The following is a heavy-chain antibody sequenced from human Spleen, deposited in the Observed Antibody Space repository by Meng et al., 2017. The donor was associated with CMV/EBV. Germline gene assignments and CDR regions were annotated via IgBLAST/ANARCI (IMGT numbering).Heavy chain of an antibody. J-gene: IGHJ4*02. CDR3: ARGGQVITIFGVPPYYFDY. D-gene: IGHD3-3*01. V-gene: IGHV3-7*01. CDR1: GFTFSSYW. CDR2: IKQDGSEK. Sequence: GESLKISCAASGFTFSSYWMSWVRQAPGKGLEWVANIKQDGSEKYYVDSVKGRFTISRDNAKNSLYLQMNSLRAEDTAVYYCARGGQVITIFGVPPYYFDYWGQGTLVTVSS.